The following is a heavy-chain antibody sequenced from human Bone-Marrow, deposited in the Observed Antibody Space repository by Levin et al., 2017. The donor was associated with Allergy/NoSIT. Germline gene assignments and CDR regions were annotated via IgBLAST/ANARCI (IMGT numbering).Heavy chain of an antibody. CDR2: INPNSGGT. Sequence: ASVKVSCKASGYTFTGYYMHWVRQAPGQGLEWMGWINPNSGGTNYAQKFQGRVTMTRDTSISTAYMELSRLRSDDTAVYYCARGCTIFGGYYYYGMDVWGQGTTVTVSS. V-gene: IGHV1-2*02. CDR1: GYTFTGYY. D-gene: IGHD3-3*01. J-gene: IGHJ6*02. CDR3: ARGCTIFGGYYYYGMDV.